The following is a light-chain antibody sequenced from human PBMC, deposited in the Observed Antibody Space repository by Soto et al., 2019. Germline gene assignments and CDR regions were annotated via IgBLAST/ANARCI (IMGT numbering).Light chain of an antibody. V-gene: IGLV2-23*02. J-gene: IGLJ1*01. Sequence: QSALTQSASVSGSPGQSITISCTGTSSDVGAYDLVSWYQQPPGKAPKLIIYEVTNRPSGVSDRFSGSKSGNTASLTISGLQAEDEADYSCCSRTVSSTWVFATGTKLTVL. CDR2: EVT. CDR3: CSRTVSSTWV. CDR1: SSDVGAYDL.